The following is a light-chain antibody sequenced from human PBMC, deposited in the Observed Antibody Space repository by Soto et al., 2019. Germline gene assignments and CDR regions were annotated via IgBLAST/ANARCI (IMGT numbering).Light chain of an antibody. Sequence: DIQMTQSPSTLSASVGDRVTITGRASQSISTWLAWYRQKPGKAPNLLIYDASSLQSGVPSRFSGSGSGTEFTLTIISLQPDDFATYNCQQYNSYSGTFGQGTKV. V-gene: IGKV1-5*01. CDR3: QQYNSYSGT. J-gene: IGKJ1*01. CDR2: DAS. CDR1: QSISTW.